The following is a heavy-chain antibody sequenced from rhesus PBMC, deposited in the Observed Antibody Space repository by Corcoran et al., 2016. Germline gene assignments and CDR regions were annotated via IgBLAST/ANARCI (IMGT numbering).Heavy chain of an antibody. D-gene: IGHD3-34*01. CDR1: GDSLSDNY. V-gene: IGHV4-165*02. CDR3: ARSGVTATVY. J-gene: IGHJ4*01. Sequence: QVQLQESGPGLVKPSETLSPICSVSGDSLSDNYWSWHPHPPGKGLEWIGYIGGSRGSTYYNPSLKSRVTISTDTTKTQFSLKLNSMTAADTAVYYCARSGVTATVYWGQGVLVTVSS. CDR2: IGGSRGST.